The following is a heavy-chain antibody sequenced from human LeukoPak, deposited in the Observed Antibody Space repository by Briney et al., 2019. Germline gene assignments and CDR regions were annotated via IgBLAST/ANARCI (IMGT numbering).Heavy chain of an antibody. CDR1: GXTFSDYY. CDR3: ASGRYSNYFDY. CDR2: ISSSSSYT. D-gene: IGHD4-11*01. J-gene: IGHJ4*02. V-gene: IGHV3-11*06. Sequence: PGGSLRLSCAASGXTFSDYYMSWIRQAPGKGLEWVSYISSSSSYTNYADSVKGRFTISRDNAKNSLYLQMNSLRAEDTAVYYCASGRYSNYFDYWGQGTLVTVSS.